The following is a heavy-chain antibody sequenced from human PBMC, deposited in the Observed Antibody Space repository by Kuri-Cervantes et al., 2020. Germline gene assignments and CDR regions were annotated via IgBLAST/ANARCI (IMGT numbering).Heavy chain of an antibody. Sequence: ASVKVSCKVSGYTLTELSMHWVRQAPGKGLEWMGGFDPEDGETIYAQKFQGRVTTTEDTSTDTAYMELSSLRSDDTAVYYCARDRPDYYDSSDPRTATYNWFDPWGQGTLVTVSS. CDR1: GYTLTELS. D-gene: IGHD3-22*01. CDR3: ARDRPDYYDSSDPRTATYNWFDP. CDR2: FDPEDGET. J-gene: IGHJ5*02. V-gene: IGHV1-24*01.